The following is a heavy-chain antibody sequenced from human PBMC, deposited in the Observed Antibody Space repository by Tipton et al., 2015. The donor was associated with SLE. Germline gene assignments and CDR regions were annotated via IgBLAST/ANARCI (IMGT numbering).Heavy chain of an antibody. J-gene: IGHJ1*01. CDR3: ASPGSSAPGPYFQH. CDR2: IYYSGST. CDR1: GGSISSYY. D-gene: IGHD6-25*01. Sequence: TLSLTCTVSGGSISSYYWSWIRQPPGKGLEWIGYIYYSGSTNYNPSLKSRVTISVDTSKNQFSLKLSSVTAADTAVYYCASPGSSAPGPYFQHWGQGTLVTVSS. V-gene: IGHV4-59*12.